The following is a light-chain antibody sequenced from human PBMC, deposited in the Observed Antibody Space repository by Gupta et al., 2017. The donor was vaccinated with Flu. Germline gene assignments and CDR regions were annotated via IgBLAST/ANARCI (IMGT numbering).Light chain of an antibody. CDR3: SSYTSSSTLDV. Sequence: QSALTQPASVSGSPGQSITISCTGTSSDVGGYNYVSWYQQHPGKAPKLRIYEVSNRPSGVSNRFSGSKPGNTASLKISGLQAEDEADDYCSSYTSSSTLDVFGTGTKVTVL. J-gene: IGLJ1*01. CDR2: EVS. CDR1: SSDVGGYNY. V-gene: IGLV2-14*01.